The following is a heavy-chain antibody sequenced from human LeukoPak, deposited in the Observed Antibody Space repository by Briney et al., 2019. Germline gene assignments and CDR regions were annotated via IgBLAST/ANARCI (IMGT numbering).Heavy chain of an antibody. D-gene: IGHD3-10*01. CDR1: GYSFTSYW. CDR3: ARSDYGSGSYYGAFDI. CDR2: IYPGDSDT. Sequence: GESLKISCKGSGYSFTSYWIGWVRQLPGKGLEWMGIIYPGDSDTRYSPSFQGQVTISADKSISTAYLQWSSLKASDTAMYHCARSDYGSGSYYGAFDIWGQGTMVTVSS. J-gene: IGHJ3*02. V-gene: IGHV5-51*01.